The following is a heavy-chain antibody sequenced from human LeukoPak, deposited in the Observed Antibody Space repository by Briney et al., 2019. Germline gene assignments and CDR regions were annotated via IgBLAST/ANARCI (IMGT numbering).Heavy chain of an antibody. Sequence: ETLSLTCTVSGDSVSSSTYYWDWVRQAPGKGLEWVSAISGSGGSTYYADSVKGRFTISRDNSKNTLYLQMNSLRAEDTAVYYCAKGSIYGDPHRDWGQGTLVTVSS. D-gene: IGHD4-17*01. CDR2: ISGSGGST. CDR1: GDSVSSSTYY. J-gene: IGHJ4*02. V-gene: IGHV3-23*01. CDR3: AKGSIYGDPHRD.